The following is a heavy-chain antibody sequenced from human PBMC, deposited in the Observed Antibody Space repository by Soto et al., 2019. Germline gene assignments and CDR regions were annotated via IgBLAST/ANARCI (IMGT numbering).Heavy chain of an antibody. D-gene: IGHD3-9*01. CDR2: IIPIFGTA. CDR1: GGTFSSYA. Sequence: QVQLVQSGAEVKKPGSSVKVSCKASGGTFSSYAISWVRQAPGQGLEWMGGIIPIFGTANYAQKFQGRVTITADESTSTADMELSSLRSEDTAVYYCARRVRYFDWYYLDYWGQGTLVTVSS. V-gene: IGHV1-69*01. CDR3: ARRVRYFDWYYLDY. J-gene: IGHJ4*02.